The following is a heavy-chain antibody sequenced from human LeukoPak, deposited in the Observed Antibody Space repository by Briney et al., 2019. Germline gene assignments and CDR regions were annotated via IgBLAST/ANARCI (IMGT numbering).Heavy chain of an antibody. CDR3: ARDSGYYGSGSPHNWFDP. V-gene: IGHV4-4*07. CDR2: IYTSGST. CDR1: GGSISSYY. Sequence: SETLSLTCTVSGGSISSYYWSWIRQPAGKGLEWIGRIYTSGSTNYNPSLKSRVTISVDRSKNQFSLKLSSVTAADTAVYYCARDSGYYGSGSPHNWFDPWGQGTLVTVSS. J-gene: IGHJ5*02. D-gene: IGHD3-10*01.